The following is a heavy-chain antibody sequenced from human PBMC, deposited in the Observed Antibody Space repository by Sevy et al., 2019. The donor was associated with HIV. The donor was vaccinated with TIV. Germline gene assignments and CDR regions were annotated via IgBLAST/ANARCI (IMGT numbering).Heavy chain of an antibody. CDR1: GGSINNKAYY. Sequence: SETLSLTCTVSGGSINNKAYYWAWIRQPPGKGLEWIGGWSYNGNSYYNPSLNCRVTISLDTSKNQFSLRLTFVTAADTAVYYCARRLAAAGGGNEYFQPWGQGTLVTVSS. J-gene: IGHJ1*01. CDR2: WSYNGNS. V-gene: IGHV4-39*01. CDR3: ARRLAAAGGGNEYFQP. D-gene: IGHD6-13*01.